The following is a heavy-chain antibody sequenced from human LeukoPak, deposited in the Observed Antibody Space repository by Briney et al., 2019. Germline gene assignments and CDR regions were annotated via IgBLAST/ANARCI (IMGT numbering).Heavy chain of an antibody. CDR3: AKDLGYYDSSGYYYPPRKPFDY. V-gene: IGHV3-23*01. CDR1: GFTFSSYA. CDR2: ISGSGGST. Sequence: PGGSLRLSCAASGFTFSSYAMSWVRQAPGKGLEWVSAISGSGGSTYYADSVKGRFTTSRDNSKNTLYLQMNSLRAEDTAVYYCAKDLGYYDSSGYYYPPRKPFDYWGQGTLVTVSS. J-gene: IGHJ4*02. D-gene: IGHD3-22*01.